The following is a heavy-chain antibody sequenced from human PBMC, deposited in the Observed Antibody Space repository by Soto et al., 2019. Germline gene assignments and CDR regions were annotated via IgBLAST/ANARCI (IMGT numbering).Heavy chain of an antibody. D-gene: IGHD6-19*01. Sequence: EVQLLESGGGLVQPGGSLRLSCAVSGFTFSSNAMSWVRQAPGKGLECVSSITGSGDSTYYADSVKGRFTISRDKSKSRLYLQMNSLRAEDTAVDYCAKDLQFSGWLSAQTFDYWGQGSQVTVSS. J-gene: IGHJ4*02. CDR1: GFTFSSNA. CDR3: AKDLQFSGWLSAQTFDY. CDR2: ITGSGDST. V-gene: IGHV3-23*01.